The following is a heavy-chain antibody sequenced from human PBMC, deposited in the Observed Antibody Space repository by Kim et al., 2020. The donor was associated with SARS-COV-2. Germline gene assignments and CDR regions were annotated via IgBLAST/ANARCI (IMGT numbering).Heavy chain of an antibody. V-gene: IGHV3-30*18. CDR3: AKDLTRVSSSSITGMDV. CDR1: GFTFSSYG. Sequence: LSLTCAASGFTFSSYGMHWVRQAPGKGLEWVAVISYDGSNKYYADSVKGRFTISRDNSKNTLYLQMNSLRAEDTAVYYCAKDLTRVSSSSITGMDVWGQGTTVTVSS. CDR2: ISYDGSNK. D-gene: IGHD6-6*01. J-gene: IGHJ6*02.